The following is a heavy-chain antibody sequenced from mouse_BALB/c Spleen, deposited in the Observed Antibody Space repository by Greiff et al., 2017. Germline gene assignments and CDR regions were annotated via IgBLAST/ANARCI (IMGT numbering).Heavy chain of an antibody. Sequence: EVQRVESGAELVRSGASVKLSCTASGFNIKDYYMHWVKQRPEQGLEWIGWIDPENGDTEYAPKFQGKATMTADTSSNTAYLQLSSLTSEDTAVYYCGYYGNYGAYWGQGTLVTVSA. CDR3: GYYGNYGAY. D-gene: IGHD2-1*01. V-gene: IGHV14-4*02. CDR2: IDPENGDT. J-gene: IGHJ3*01. CDR1: GFNIKDYY.